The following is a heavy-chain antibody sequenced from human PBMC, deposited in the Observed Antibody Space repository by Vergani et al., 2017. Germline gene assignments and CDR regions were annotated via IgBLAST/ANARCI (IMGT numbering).Heavy chain of an antibody. V-gene: IGHV1-2*02. J-gene: IGHJ6*02. D-gene: IGHD2-2*01. Sequence: QVQLVQSGAEVKKPGASVKVSCKASGYTFTGYYMHWVRQAPGQGLEWMGWINPNSGGTNYAQKFQGRVTMTRDTSISTAYMELSRLRSDDTAVYYCASRGVYSSTSCYDAIYYYGMDVWGQGTTVTVSS. CDR1: GYTFTGYY. CDR3: ASRGVYSSTSCYDAIYYYGMDV. CDR2: INPNSGGT.